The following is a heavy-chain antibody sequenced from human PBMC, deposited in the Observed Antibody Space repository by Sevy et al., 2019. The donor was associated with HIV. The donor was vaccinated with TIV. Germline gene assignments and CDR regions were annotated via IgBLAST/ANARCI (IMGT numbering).Heavy chain of an antibody. D-gene: IGHD6-6*01. J-gene: IGHJ6*02. Sequence: ASVKVSCKASGYTFTSYGISWVRQAPGQGLEWMGWISAYNGNTNYAQKPQGRVTMTTDTSTSTAYMELRSLRSDDTAVYYCARDRQLAVYYYGMDVWGQGTTVTVSS. CDR1: GYTFTSYG. V-gene: IGHV1-18*01. CDR2: ISAYNGNT. CDR3: ARDRQLAVYYYGMDV.